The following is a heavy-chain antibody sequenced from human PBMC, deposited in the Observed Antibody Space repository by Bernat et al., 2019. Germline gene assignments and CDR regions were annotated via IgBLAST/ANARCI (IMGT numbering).Heavy chain of an antibody. D-gene: IGHD3-22*01. Sequence: QVQLVQSGAEVKKPGASVKVSCKASGGTFSSYALSWVRQAPGQGLEWIGGIIPMFDTANYAQKFQGRVTITADESTSTAYMELSSLRSEDTAVYYCASDHYYDSSGYYWYGMDVWGQGTTVTVSS. V-gene: IGHV1-69*13. CDR1: GGTFSSYA. J-gene: IGHJ6*02. CDR2: IIPMFDTA. CDR3: ASDHYYDSSGYYWYGMDV.